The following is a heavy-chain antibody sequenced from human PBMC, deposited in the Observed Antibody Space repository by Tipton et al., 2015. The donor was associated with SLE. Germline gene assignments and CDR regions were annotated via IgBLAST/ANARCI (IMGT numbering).Heavy chain of an antibody. J-gene: IGHJ4*02. Sequence: GLVKPSETLSLTCIVSGGSISSYYWTWIRQPPGKGLEWIGYIYYSGNTNYNPSLKSRVTLSVDTSKNHFSLRLSSVTAADTAVYYCARLGSRTYLTLDGFYLDYWGQGILVTVSS. CDR1: GGSISSYY. D-gene: IGHD2-2*01. V-gene: IGHV4-59*08. CDR2: IYYSGNT. CDR3: ARLGSRTYLTLDGFYLDY.